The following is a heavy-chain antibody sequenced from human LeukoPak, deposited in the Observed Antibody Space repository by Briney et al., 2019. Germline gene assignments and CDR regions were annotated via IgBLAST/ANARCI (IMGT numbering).Heavy chain of an antibody. V-gene: IGHV4-39*01. CDR2: IYYSGST. CDR1: GGSISSSSYY. J-gene: IGHJ6*03. CDR3: ASVRRGFGESSKYYSYYYMDV. Sequence: PSETLSLTCTVSGGSISSSSYYWGWIRQPPGKGLEWIGSIYYSGSTYYNPSLKSRVTISVDTSKNHFSLKLSSVTVADTAVYYCASVRRGFGESSKYYSYYYMDVWGNGTTVTISS. D-gene: IGHD3-10*01.